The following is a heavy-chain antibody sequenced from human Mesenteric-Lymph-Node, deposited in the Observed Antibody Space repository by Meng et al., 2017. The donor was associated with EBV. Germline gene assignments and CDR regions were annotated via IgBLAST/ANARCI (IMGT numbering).Heavy chain of an antibody. J-gene: IGHJ4*02. CDR1: GGSVSSGTYY. CDR3: ATGLYGDYALAN. V-gene: IGHV4-61*01. CDR2: IYYSGRT. D-gene: IGHD4-17*01. Sequence: QLQGPGPGLVKPSETLSLTCAVSGGSVSSGTYYWSWIRQPPGKGLEWIGYIYYSGRTNYNPSLKSRVTISVDTSKNQFSLKLSSVTAADTAVYYCATGLYGDYALANWGQGTLVTVSS.